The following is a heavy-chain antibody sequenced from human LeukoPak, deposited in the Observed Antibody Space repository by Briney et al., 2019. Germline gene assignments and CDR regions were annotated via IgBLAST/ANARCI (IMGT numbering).Heavy chain of an antibody. CDR3: ARDRSNYYDSSGYDFDY. D-gene: IGHD3-22*01. CDR1: GGTFSSYA. CDR2: IIPILGIA. Sequence: SVKVSCKASGGTFSSYAISWVRQAPGQGLEWMGRIIPILGIANYAQKFQGRVTITADKSTSTAYMELSSLRSEDTAVYYCARDRSNYYDSSGYDFDYWGQGTLVTVSS. J-gene: IGHJ4*02. V-gene: IGHV1-69*04.